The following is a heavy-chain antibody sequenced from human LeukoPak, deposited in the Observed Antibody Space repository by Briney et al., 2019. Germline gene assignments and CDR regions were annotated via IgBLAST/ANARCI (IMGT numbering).Heavy chain of an antibody. V-gene: IGHV4-59*08. CDR3: ARHDSSGYYYSYYYYGMDV. CDR1: GGSISSYY. CDR2: IYSSGST. J-gene: IGHJ6*02. D-gene: IGHD3-22*01. Sequence: SETLSLTCTVSGGSISSYYWSWIRQPPGKGLEWIGYIYSSGSTNYNPSLKSRVTISVDTSKNQFSLKLSSVTAADTAVYYCARHDSSGYYYSYYYYGMDVWGQGTTVTVSS.